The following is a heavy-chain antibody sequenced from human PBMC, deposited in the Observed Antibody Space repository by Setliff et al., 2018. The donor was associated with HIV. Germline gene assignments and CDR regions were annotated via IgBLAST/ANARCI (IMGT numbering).Heavy chain of an antibody. D-gene: IGHD3-3*01. CDR1: GGSITGSPYY. Sequence: PSETLSLTCTVSGGSITGSPYYWGWIRRPPVKGLEWVASIHYTGRTYYNPSLTSRVTISADTSRNQFSLKLTSVTAADTAIYYCARGVNFDYWGQGTLVTVSS. J-gene: IGHJ4*02. V-gene: IGHV4-39*07. CDR3: ARGVNFDY. CDR2: IHYTGRT.